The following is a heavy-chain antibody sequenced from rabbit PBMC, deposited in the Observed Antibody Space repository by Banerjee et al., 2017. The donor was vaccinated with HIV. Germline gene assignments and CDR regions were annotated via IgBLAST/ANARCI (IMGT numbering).Heavy chain of an antibody. CDR3: ARGVTMTMVTFNL. V-gene: IGHV1S54*01. D-gene: IGHD2-1*01. CDR1: GIDISRYN. CDR2: IHYDGRT. Sequence: LVESGGGLVKPGGTLTLTCKASGIDISRYNMQWVRQSPEKGLEYIGYIHYDGRTYSASWVNGRFTISSHNAQNTLYLQLNSLTAADTATYFCARGVTMTMVTFNLWGPGTLVTVS. J-gene: IGHJ4*01.